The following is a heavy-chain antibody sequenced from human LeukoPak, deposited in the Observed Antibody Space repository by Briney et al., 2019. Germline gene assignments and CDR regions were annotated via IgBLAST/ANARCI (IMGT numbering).Heavy chain of an antibody. CDR1: GFTFSSYA. V-gene: IGHV3-23*01. Sequence: GGSLRLSCAASGFTFSSYAMNWVRQAPGKGLEWVSVISGSGGSTYYADSVKGRFTISRDNSKNTPYLQMNSLRAEDTAVYYCAKDWYPGTTVTTTHWFDPWGQGTLVTVSS. J-gene: IGHJ5*02. D-gene: IGHD4-17*01. CDR3: AKDWYPGTTVTTTHWFDP. CDR2: ISGSGGST.